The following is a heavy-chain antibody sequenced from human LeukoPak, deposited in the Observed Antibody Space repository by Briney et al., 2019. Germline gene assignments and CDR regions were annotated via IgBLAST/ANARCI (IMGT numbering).Heavy chain of an antibody. Sequence: GGSLRLSCAASGFTFSNYDMNWVRQAPGKGLEWISYISSSGTNIKYADSVKGRFTISRDNAKNSLYLQMDSLRAEDTAVYYCARDSTWNLWSGCYFFDNWGQGTLVTVSS. D-gene: IGHD3-3*01. CDR2: ISSSGTNI. CDR3: ARDSTWNLWSGCYFFDN. CDR1: GFTFSNYD. J-gene: IGHJ4*02. V-gene: IGHV3-48*03.